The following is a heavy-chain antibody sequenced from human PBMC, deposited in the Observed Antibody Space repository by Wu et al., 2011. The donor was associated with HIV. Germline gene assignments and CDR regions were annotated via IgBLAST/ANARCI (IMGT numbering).Heavy chain of an antibody. J-gene: IGHJ4*02. Sequence: SVRAGFTISRDNAKNSVYLQMDSLSAEDTAVYYCARGRDYFDNWGQGTLVTVSS. V-gene: IGHV3-11*04. CDR3: ARGRDYFDN.